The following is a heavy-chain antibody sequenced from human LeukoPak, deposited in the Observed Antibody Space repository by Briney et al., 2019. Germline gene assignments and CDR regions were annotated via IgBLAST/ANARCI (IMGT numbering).Heavy chain of an antibody. V-gene: IGHV3-7*03. D-gene: IGHD4/OR15-4a*01. CDR2: IKQDGSEK. J-gene: IGHJ4*02. CDR1: GFTFSRYW. Sequence: PGGSLRLSCAASGFTFSRYWMSWVRQAPGKGLEWVANIKQDGSEKDYVDSVKGRFTISRDNSKNTLYLQMNSLRAEDTAVYYCARRAGAYSHPYDYWGQGTLVTVSS. CDR3: ARRAGAYSHPYDY.